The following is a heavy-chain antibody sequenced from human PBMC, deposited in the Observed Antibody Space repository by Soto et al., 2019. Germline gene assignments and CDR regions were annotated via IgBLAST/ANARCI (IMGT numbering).Heavy chain of an antibody. CDR1: GGSFSGYY. Sequence: QVQLQQWGAGLLKPSETLSLTGAVHGGSFSGYYWDWVRQPPGKGLGWIGEVNQGGTSNYNPSLKGRAVISVAKSKHQFPLKLTCVTAEDTALYFSASSSFLRSGDLFHGLDVWGQGTTVTVSS. V-gene: IGHV4-34*01. J-gene: IGHJ6*02. CDR3: ASSSFLRSGDLFHGLDV. D-gene: IGHD3-10*01. CDR2: VNQGGTS.